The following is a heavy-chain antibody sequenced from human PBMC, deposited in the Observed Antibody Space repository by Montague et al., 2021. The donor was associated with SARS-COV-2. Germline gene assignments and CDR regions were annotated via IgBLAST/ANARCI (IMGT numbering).Heavy chain of an antibody. D-gene: IGHD6-13*01. Sequence: SLRLSCAASGFTFSTYWMSWVRQAPGEGLEWVANIKRDGSAKCYVDSVKGRFTISRDNSKNSLYLQMNSLTAEDTAVYFCARLGRIAAGAGDAFDFWGQRTMVTVSS. CDR1: GFTFSTYW. V-gene: IGHV3-7*01. CDR3: ARLGRIAAGAGDAFDF. CDR2: IKRDGSAK. J-gene: IGHJ3*01.